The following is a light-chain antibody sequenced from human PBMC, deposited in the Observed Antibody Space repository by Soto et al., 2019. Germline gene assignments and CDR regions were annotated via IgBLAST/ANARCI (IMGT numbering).Light chain of an antibody. V-gene: IGKV4-1*01. CDR1: QSVLYSSNNKNY. CDR2: WAS. J-gene: IGKJ5*01. CDR3: QQYNNWPPT. Sequence: DIVMTQSPDSLAVSLGERATINCKSSQSVLYSSNNKNYLAWYQQKPGQPPKLLIYWASTRESGVPDRFSGSGSGTDFTLTISSLQAEDVAVYYCQQYNNWPPTFGQGTRLEI.